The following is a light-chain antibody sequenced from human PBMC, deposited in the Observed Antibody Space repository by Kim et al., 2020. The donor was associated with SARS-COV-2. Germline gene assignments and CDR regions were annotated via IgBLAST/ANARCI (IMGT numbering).Light chain of an antibody. J-gene: IGLJ1*01. CDR3: CSYAGSRNV. CDR2: EVR. CDR1: SSDVWTYDL. V-gene: IGLV2-23*02. Sequence: PGQSITISCTGTSSDVWTYDLVSWYQQHPGKAPKLLIYEVRKRPSGVSNRFSGSKSGNTASLAISGLQAEDEADYYCCSYAGSRNVFGTGTKVTVL.